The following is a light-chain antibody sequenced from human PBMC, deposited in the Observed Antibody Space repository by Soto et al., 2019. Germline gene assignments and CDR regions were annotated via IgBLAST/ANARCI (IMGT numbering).Light chain of an antibody. CDR3: QQYGSSLGVT. J-gene: IGKJ4*01. Sequence: EIVLTQSPGTLSLSPGERATLSCRASQSVSSSYLAWYQQTPGQAPRRLIYGASSRATGIPDRFSGSGSGTDFTLTISRLEPEDFAVCYCQQYGSSLGVTFGGGTKV. V-gene: IGKV3-20*01. CDR2: GAS. CDR1: QSVSSSY.